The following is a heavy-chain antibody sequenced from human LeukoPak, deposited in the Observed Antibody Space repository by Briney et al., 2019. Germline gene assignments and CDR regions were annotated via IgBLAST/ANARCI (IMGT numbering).Heavy chain of an antibody. V-gene: IGHV3-7*01. CDR1: GFTFSSYW. Sequence: PGGSLRLSCAASGFTFSSYWMSWVRQAPGQGLEWVANIKQDGSEKYYVDSVKGRFTISRDNAKNSLYLQMNSLRAEDTAVYYCARGGWGSYRFEDYWGQGTLVTVSS. CDR2: IKQDGSEK. CDR3: ARGGWGSYRFEDY. D-gene: IGHD3-16*02. J-gene: IGHJ4*02.